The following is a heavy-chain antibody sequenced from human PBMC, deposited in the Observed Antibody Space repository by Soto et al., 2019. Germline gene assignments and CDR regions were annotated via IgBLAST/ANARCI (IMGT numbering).Heavy chain of an antibody. V-gene: IGHV4-39*01. J-gene: IGHJ1*01. Sequence: QLQLQESGPGLVKPSETLSLTCTVSGGSISSSSYYWGWIRQPPGKGLEWIGSIYYSGSTYYNPSLKSRVTISVDTSKNQFSLKLSSVTAADTAVYYCARQVPEESPDYYDSSGYILFQHWGQGTLVTVSS. D-gene: IGHD3-22*01. CDR1: GGSISSSSYY. CDR3: ARQVPEESPDYYDSSGYILFQH. CDR2: IYYSGST.